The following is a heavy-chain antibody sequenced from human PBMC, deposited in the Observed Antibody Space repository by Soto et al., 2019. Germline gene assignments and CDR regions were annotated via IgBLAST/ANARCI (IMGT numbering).Heavy chain of an antibody. CDR2: IDGVGTGT. Sequence: GGSLRLSCAASGFTFTNYWMHWVRQVPGKGLVWVSRIDGVGTGTSYSDSVRGRLTISRDNAENTLYLQMNSLRAEDTAVYYCTKVFEYWGQGTPVTVSS. CDR3: TKVFEY. V-gene: IGHV3-74*01. J-gene: IGHJ4*02. CDR1: GFTFTNYW.